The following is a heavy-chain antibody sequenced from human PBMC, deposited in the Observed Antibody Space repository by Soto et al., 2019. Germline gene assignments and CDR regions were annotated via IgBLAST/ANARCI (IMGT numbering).Heavy chain of an antibody. J-gene: IGHJ4*02. CDR2: INPNGGST. CDR1: GYIFTNFY. D-gene: IGHD6-6*01. CDR3: TRGLASGDY. V-gene: IGHV1-46*03. Sequence: QVQLVQPGAEVKKPGASVKFSCKASGYIFTNFYIHWVRQAPGQGLEWIGIINPNGGSTNYAQNRQGRVTMTRDTTTSTVYMDLSRLRSEDTAVYYCTRGLASGDYWGQGTLITVS.